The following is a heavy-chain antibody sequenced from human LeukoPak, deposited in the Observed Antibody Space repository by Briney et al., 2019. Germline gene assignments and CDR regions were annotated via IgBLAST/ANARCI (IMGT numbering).Heavy chain of an antibody. CDR1: GGSISSYY. Sequence: ETLSPTCTVSGGSISSYYWSWIRQPPGKGLAWIGYIYYSGSTNYNPSLKSRVTISVDTSKNQFSLKLSSVTAADTAVYYCARSLGKGNWFDPWGQGTLVTVSS. J-gene: IGHJ5*02. D-gene: IGHD7-27*01. CDR3: ARSLGKGNWFDP. V-gene: IGHV4-59*01. CDR2: IYYSGST.